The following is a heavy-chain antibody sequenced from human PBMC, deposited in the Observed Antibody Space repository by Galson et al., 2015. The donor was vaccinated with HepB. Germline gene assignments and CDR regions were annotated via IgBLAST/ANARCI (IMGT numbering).Heavy chain of an antibody. D-gene: IGHD3-3*01. J-gene: IGHJ4*02. CDR1: GFTFSTYS. Sequence: SLRLSCTASGFTFSTYSMNWVRQAPGKGLEWVSYISSSSSTIYSADSVKGRFTISRDNAKNSLYLQMNSLRAEDTAVYYCARDYRDFWSGYRYFDYWGQGTLVTVSS. V-gene: IGHV3-48*01. CDR3: ARDYRDFWSGYRYFDY. CDR2: ISSSSSTI.